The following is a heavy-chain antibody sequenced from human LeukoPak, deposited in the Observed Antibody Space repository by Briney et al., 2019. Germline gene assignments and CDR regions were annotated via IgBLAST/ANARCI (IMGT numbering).Heavy chain of an antibody. Sequence: PSETLSLTCTVSGGSISSYYWSWIRQPPGKGLEWIGYIYYSGSTNYNPSLKSRVTISVDTSKNQFSLKLSSVTAADMAVYYCARDRTNHYGMDVWGQGTTVTVSS. V-gene: IGHV4-59*01. CDR3: ARDRTNHYGMDV. J-gene: IGHJ6*02. CDR2: IYYSGST. D-gene: IGHD1-1*01. CDR1: GGSISSYY.